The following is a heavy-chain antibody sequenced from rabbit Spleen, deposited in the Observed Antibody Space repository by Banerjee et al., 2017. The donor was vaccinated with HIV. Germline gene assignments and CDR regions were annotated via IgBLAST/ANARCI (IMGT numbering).Heavy chain of an antibody. D-gene: IGHD1-1*01. CDR1: GVSFSGSSY. CDR3: ARSPDSGIPSISMTRLNL. V-gene: IGHV1S45*01. CDR2: IDAGSSGFT. J-gene: IGHJ3*01. Sequence: QEQLEESGGDLVKPGASLTLTCIASGVSFSGSSYMCWVRQAPGKGLEWIACIDAGSSGFTYFASWAKGRFTISRTSSTTVTLQMTSLTAADTATYFCARSPDSGIPSISMTRLNLWGPGTLVTVS.